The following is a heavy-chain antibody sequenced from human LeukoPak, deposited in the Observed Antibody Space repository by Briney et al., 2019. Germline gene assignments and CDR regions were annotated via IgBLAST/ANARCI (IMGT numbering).Heavy chain of an antibody. D-gene: IGHD7-27*01. CDR1: GSSVSTDSYY. V-gene: IGHV4-61*01. CDR3: ARVPQGGWGAFDI. Sequence: SETLSLTCTVSGSSVSTDSYYWSWIRQPPGKGLEWIGNIYYSGSTNYNPSLKSRVTISVDTSKNQFSLKLSSVTAADTAVYYCARVPQGGWGAFDIWGQGTMVTVSS. CDR2: IYYSGST. J-gene: IGHJ3*02.